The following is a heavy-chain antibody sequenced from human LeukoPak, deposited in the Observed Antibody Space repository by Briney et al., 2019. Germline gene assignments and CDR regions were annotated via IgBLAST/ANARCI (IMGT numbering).Heavy chain of an antibody. D-gene: IGHD2-21*02. CDR3: TRDDSAVRYYYYYYMDV. V-gene: IGHV3-49*04. Sequence: GGSLRLSCTASGFTFGDYAMSWVRQAPGKGLEWVGFIRSKAYGGTTEYAASVKGRFTISRDDSKSIAYLQMNSLKTEDTAEYYCTRDDSAVRYYYYYYMDVWGKGTTVTVSS. J-gene: IGHJ6*03. CDR1: GFTFGDYA. CDR2: IRSKAYGGTT.